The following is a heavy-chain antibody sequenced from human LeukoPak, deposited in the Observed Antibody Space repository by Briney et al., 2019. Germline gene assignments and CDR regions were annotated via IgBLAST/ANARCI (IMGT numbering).Heavy chain of an antibody. CDR3: ARGGGSYYYGMDV. D-gene: IGHD1-26*01. V-gene: IGHV3-48*01. CDR1: GFTFSSYS. CDR2: MSSSSSTI. Sequence: GGSLRLSCADSGFTFSSYSMNWVRQAPGKGLEWVSYMSSSSSTIYYADSVKGRFTISRDNAKNSLYLQMNSLRAEDTAVYYCARGGGSYYYGMDVWGQGTTVTVSS. J-gene: IGHJ6*02.